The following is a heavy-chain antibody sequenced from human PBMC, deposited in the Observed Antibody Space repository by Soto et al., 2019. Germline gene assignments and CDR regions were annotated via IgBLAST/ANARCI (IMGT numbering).Heavy chain of an antibody. J-gene: IGHJ4*02. Sequence: EVQLVESGGGLVKPGGSLRLSCAASGFTFSNAWMSWVRQAPGKGLEWVGRIKSKTDGGTTDYAAPVKGRFTISRDDSKNTLYLQMKSLKTEDTAVYYCTTVSSSSEPWGKEVYWGQGTLVTVSS. V-gene: IGHV3-15*01. CDR1: GFTFSNAW. D-gene: IGHD3-16*01. CDR2: IKSKTDGGTT. CDR3: TTVSSSSEPWGKEVY.